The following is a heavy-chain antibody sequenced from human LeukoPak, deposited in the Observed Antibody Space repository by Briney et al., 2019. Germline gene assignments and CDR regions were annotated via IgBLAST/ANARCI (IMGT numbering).Heavy chain of an antibody. V-gene: IGHV4-39*01. J-gene: IGHJ4*02. CDR2: IYYSGST. CDR1: GGSVSPSTYY. CDR3: ARHWDSGYDYDLYFFDY. D-gene: IGHD5-12*01. Sequence: SETLFLTCTVSGGSVSPSTYYWGWIRQPPGKGLEWIGSIYYSGSTYYNPSLKSRVTISVDTSKNQFSLRLSSVTAADTAVYYCARHWDSGYDYDLYFFDYWGQGTLVTVSS.